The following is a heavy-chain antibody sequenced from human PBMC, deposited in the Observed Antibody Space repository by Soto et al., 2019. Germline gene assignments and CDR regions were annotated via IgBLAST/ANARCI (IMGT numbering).Heavy chain of an antibody. CDR3: WVQDYEGYYYYGMDV. V-gene: IGHV3-49*04. Sequence: PGGSLRLSCAASGFTFSSYWMSWVRQAPGKGLEWVGFIRSKAYGGTTEYAASVKGRFTISRDDSKSIAYLQMNSLKTEDTAVYYCWVQDYEGYYYYGMDVWGQGTTVTVSS. D-gene: IGHD4-17*01. CDR2: IRSKAYGGTT. J-gene: IGHJ6*02. CDR1: GFTFSSYW.